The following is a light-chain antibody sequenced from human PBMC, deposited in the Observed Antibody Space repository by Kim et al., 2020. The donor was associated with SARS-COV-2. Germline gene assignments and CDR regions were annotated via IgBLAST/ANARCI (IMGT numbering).Light chain of an antibody. CDR1: QSISSSY. J-gene: IGKJ2*01. Sequence: PGERATLSCRASQSISSSYLAWYQQKPGQAPRLLIYVTSSRATGLPDRFSGSGSGTDFTLTISRLEPEDFAVYFCQQYGSSATFGQGTKVDIK. V-gene: IGKV3-20*01. CDR2: VTS. CDR3: QQYGSSAT.